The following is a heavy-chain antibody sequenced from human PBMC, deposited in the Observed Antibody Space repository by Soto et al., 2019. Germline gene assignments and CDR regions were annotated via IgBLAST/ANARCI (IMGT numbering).Heavy chain of an antibody. Sequence: QITLKESGPTLVKPTQTLTLTCTFSGFPLSTSGVGVGWIRQPPGKALEWLALIYWDDDKRYSPSLKSRLTNTKDPSKNLVVLTMTNIDPVDTATYYCAHSGGSYFRFDPWGQGTLVTVSS. J-gene: IGHJ5*02. CDR3: AHSGGSYFRFDP. D-gene: IGHD1-26*01. V-gene: IGHV2-5*02. CDR2: IYWDDDK. CDR1: GFPLSTSGVG.